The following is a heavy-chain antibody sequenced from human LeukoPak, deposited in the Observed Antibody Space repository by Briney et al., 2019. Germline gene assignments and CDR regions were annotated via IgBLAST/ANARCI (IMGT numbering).Heavy chain of an antibody. D-gene: IGHD5-24*01. CDR3: AKDKSEMESITRAFDF. CDR1: GFTFSSYA. J-gene: IGHJ3*01. Sequence: GGSLKLSCAASGFTFSSYAMSWVRQAPGKGLEWVAAISGSGHSTYYADSVKGRFTISRDNSKKTLFLQMNSLRAEDTAVYYCAKDKSEMESITRAFDFWGQGTMVTVSS. V-gene: IGHV3-23*01. CDR2: ISGSGHST.